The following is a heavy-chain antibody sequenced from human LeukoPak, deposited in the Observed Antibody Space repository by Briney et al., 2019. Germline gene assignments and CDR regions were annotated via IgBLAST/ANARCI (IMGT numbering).Heavy chain of an antibody. CDR2: ISSSSSYI. D-gene: IGHD5-18*01. J-gene: IGHJ6*04. Sequence: GGSLRLPCAASGFTFSSYSMNWVRQAPGKGLEWASSISSSSSYIYYADSVKGRFTISRDNAKNSLYLQMNSLRAEDTAVYYCARAIDTATPVYYYYGMDVWGKGTTVTVSS. CDR3: ARAIDTATPVYYYYGMDV. V-gene: IGHV3-21*01. CDR1: GFTFSSYS.